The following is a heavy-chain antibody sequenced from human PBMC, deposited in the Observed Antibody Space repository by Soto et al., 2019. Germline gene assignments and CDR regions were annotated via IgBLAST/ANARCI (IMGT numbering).Heavy chain of an antibody. CDR3: ARGLPYYGDYGNWFDP. D-gene: IGHD4-17*01. J-gene: IGHJ5*02. V-gene: IGHV1-3*01. CDR1: GYTFTSYA. CDR2: INAGNGNT. Sequence: QVQLVQSGAEVKKPGASVKVSCKASGYTFTSYAMHWVRQAPGQRLEWMGWINAGNGNTKYSQKFQGRVTITRDTSASTAYMELSSLRSEDTAVYYCARGLPYYGDYGNWFDPWGQGTLVTVSS.